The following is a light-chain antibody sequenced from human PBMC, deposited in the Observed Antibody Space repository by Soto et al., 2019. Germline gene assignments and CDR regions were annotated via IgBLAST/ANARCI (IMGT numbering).Light chain of an antibody. J-gene: IGKJ2*01. CDR3: QQYGSSPPYT. CDR2: GSS. Sequence: EVVLTQSPGTLSLSPGERASLSCRASQSVSNNYLAWYQQKPGQSPKLLIFGSSDRATGIPDRFSGSGYGTDFPLTISRREPEDCAVYYCQQYGSSPPYTFGQGTKLEIK. V-gene: IGKV3-20*01. CDR1: QSVSNNY.